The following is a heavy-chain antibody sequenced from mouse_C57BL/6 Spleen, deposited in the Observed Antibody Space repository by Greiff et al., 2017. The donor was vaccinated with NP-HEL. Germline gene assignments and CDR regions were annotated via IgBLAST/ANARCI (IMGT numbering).Heavy chain of an antibody. Sequence: QVQLQQPGAELVMPGASVKLSCKASGYTFTSYWMHWVKQRPGQGLEWIGEIDPSDSYTNYNQKFKGKSTLTVDKSSSTAYMQLSSLTSEDSAVYYCARAFYDGYPWYFDVWGTGTTVTVSS. J-gene: IGHJ1*03. CDR1: GYTFTSYW. D-gene: IGHD2-3*01. CDR2: IDPSDSYT. V-gene: IGHV1-69*01. CDR3: ARAFYDGYPWYFDV.